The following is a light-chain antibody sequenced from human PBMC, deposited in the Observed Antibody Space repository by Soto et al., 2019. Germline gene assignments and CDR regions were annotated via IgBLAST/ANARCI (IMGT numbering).Light chain of an antibody. CDR3: AAWDDSLNGHWV. J-gene: IGLJ3*02. V-gene: IGLV1-44*01. Sequence: QSVLTQPPSASGTPGQRVTISCSGSGSNIGSNTVNWYQHLPGTAPKLLIYTNNQRPSGVPDRFSGSKSGTSASLAISGLQSEDEADYYCAAWDDSLNGHWVFGGGTKLTVL. CDR1: GSNIGSNT. CDR2: TNN.